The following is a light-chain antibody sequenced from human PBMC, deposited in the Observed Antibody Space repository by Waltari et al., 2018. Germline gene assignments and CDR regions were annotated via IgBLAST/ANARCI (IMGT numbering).Light chain of an antibody. V-gene: IGKV1-5*03. J-gene: IGKJ2*01. CDR3: HQYNSYPYT. Sequence: DIQMTQSPSTLSASVGDSVTITCRASQSMTNWLAWYQQKPGKAPKVLMYKASSLQSGVPSRFSGSRSGTEFTLTISSLQPDDFATYYCHQYNSYPYTFGQGTKLEIK. CDR1: QSMTNW. CDR2: KAS.